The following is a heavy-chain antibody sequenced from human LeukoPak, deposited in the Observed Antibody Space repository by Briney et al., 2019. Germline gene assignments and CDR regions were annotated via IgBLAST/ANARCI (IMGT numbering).Heavy chain of an antibody. V-gene: IGHV3-7*05. D-gene: IGHD3-10*01. CDR2: IRHDGSEK. Sequence: GGSLGLSCAASGFTFSSYWMSWVRQVPGKGREWVANIRHDGSEKYFVDSVKGRFTISRDNAKNSLYLQMNSLRAEETAVYYCARDGMGVIKAFDIWGQGTMVTVSS. J-gene: IGHJ3*02. CDR3: ARDGMGVIKAFDI. CDR1: GFTFSSYW.